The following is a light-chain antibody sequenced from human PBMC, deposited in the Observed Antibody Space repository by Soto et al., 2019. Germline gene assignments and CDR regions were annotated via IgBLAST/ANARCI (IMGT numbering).Light chain of an antibody. J-gene: IGLJ1*01. CDR1: RSDVGSYNL. V-gene: IGLV2-23*01. CDR2: EGS. Sequence: QSVLTQPASVSGSPGQSITISCTGTRSDVGSYNLVSWYQQLPGKAPKLIISEGSKRPSGVSNRFSGSKSGNTASLTISGLQAEDEADYYYCSYAGITFAVFGTGTKVTVL. CDR3: CSYAGITFAV.